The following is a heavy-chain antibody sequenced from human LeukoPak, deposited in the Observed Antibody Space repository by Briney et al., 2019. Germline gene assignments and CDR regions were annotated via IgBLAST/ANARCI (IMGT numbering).Heavy chain of an antibody. V-gene: IGHV4-31*03. J-gene: IGHJ5*02. CDR1: GGSISSGGYY. D-gene: IGHD3-16*02. CDR3: ASSYVWGSYRYAGFDP. CDR2: NYYSGST. Sequence: SETLSLTCTVSGGSISSGGYYWSWIRQHPGKGLEWIGYNYYSGSTYYNPSLKSRVTISVDTSKNQFSLKLSSVTAADTAVYYCASSYVWGSYRYAGFDPWGQGTLVTVSS.